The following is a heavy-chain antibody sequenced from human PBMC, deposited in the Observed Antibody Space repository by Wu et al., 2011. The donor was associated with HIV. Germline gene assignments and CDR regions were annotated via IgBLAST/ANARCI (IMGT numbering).Heavy chain of an antibody. CDR2: IYPGDSDT. J-gene: IGHJ3*01. D-gene: IGHD5-24*01. CDR1: GYSFSTHW. Sequence: VQLVQSGAEVKKPGESLKISCRGSGYSFSTHWIAWVRQIPGKGLEWMGIIYPGDSDTRYSPSFQGQVTISVDKSVSTAYLQWSRLQASDTAIYYCARPGEMATDAGFALWGQGTLVIVSS. CDR3: ARPGEMATDAGFAL. V-gene: IGHV5-51*01.